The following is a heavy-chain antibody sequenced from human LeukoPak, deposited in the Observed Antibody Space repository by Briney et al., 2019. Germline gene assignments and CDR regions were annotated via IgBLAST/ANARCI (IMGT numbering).Heavy chain of an antibody. D-gene: IGHD6-13*01. CDR3: ARALYSSSWYSAFDI. Sequence: PSETLSLTCAVYGGSFSGYYWSWIRQPPGKGLEWIGEINHSESTNYNPSLKSRVTISVDTSKNQFSLKLSSVTAADTAVYYCARALYSSSWYSAFDIWGQGTMVTVSS. V-gene: IGHV4-34*01. CDR2: INHSEST. J-gene: IGHJ3*02. CDR1: GGSFSGYY.